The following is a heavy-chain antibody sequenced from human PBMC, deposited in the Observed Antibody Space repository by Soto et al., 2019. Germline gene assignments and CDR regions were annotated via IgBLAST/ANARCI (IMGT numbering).Heavy chain of an antibody. CDR2: INHRGTT. V-gene: IGHV4-34*01. Sequence: QVQLQQWGAGLLKPSETLSLTCAAYGGSLSAYYWNWLRQPPGKGLEWMGEINHRGTTSYNPSLKSRVDISVDTAMTQFSLKLRSVTAADTAIYYCARYQWNPGAFDPWGPGTQVTVSS. CDR1: GGSLSAYY. D-gene: IGHD1-20*01. J-gene: IGHJ5*02. CDR3: ARYQWNPGAFDP.